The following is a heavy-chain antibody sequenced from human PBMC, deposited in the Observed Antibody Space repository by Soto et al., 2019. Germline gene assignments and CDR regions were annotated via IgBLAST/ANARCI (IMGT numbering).Heavy chain of an antibody. V-gene: IGHV1-46*01. CDR2: INPSGGST. Sequence: GASVKVSCKASGYTFTSYYMHWVRQAPGQGPEWVGIINPSGGSTSYAQNFQGRITMTSDTSTNTVYMELSSLRSDDTAVYYCARALPRIAASREGDYWGQGTLVTV. CDR1: GYTFTSYY. J-gene: IGHJ4*02. D-gene: IGHD6-6*01. CDR3: ARALPRIAASREGDY.